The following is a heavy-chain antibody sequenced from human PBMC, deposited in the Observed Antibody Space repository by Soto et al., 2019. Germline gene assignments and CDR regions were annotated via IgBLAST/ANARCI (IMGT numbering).Heavy chain of an antibody. CDR2: IGRTGGST. V-gene: IGHV3-23*01. CDR3: AKNPLLGQWLEPFDY. J-gene: IGHJ4*02. CDR1: GFTFSNFA. Sequence: GGSLRLSCAVSGFTFSNFAMIWVRQAPGEGPEWVSTIGRTGGSTYYADSGKGRFIISRDNSKSTLFLQMNSLRAEDTAVYYCAKNPLLGQWLEPFDYWGQGTLVTVSS. D-gene: IGHD6-19*01.